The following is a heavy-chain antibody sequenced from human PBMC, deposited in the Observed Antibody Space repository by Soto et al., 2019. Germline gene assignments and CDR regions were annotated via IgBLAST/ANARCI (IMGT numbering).Heavy chain of an antibody. CDR3: ARGGEYSTYGLRAFDI. CDR1: GFTFTTYG. V-gene: IGHV3-30*03. Sequence: QVQLVESGGGVVQPGRSLRLSCAASGFTFTTYGMHWVRQAPSKGLEWVAFIAYDGSDKYYADSVKGRCTISRDNSKNILYQQMSSLRAEDTAVYYCARGGEYSTYGLRAFDIWGQGTLLTVSS. D-gene: IGHD5-18*01. CDR2: IAYDGSDK. J-gene: IGHJ3*02.